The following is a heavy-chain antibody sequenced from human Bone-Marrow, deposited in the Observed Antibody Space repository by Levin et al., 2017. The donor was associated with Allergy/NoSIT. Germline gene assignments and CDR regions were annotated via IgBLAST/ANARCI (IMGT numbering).Heavy chain of an antibody. D-gene: IGHD3-9*01. V-gene: IGHV4-61*01. CDR2: IYDSGSA. Sequence: SETLSLTCTVSGGSVSSGSYYWSWIRQPPGKGLEWIGFIYDSGSANYNPSFNSRVTISVDTSRNQFSLTLNSVTAADTAGYYCARGRYRSDIDPWSWGPKTIRVYKPMDVWGQGTTVTVSS. CDR1: GGSVSSGSYY. J-gene: IGHJ6*02. CDR3: ARGRYRSDIDPWSWGPKTIRVYKPMDV.